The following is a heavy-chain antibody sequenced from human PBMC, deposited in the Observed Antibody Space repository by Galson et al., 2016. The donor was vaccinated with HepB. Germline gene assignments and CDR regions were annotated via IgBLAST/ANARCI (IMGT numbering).Heavy chain of an antibody. V-gene: IGHV3-30*04. CDR1: GFTFRDYA. J-gene: IGHJ4*02. CDR2: IAPDTVNI. CDR3: ARGEIGTTLD. D-gene: IGHD4-23*01. Sequence: SLRLSCAASGFTFRDYATHWVRQAPGRGLEWVALIAPDTVNIDYADSVRGRFIISRDNPRNTLYLQMDSLTTEDTAVYYCARGEIGTTLDWGQGALVTVSS.